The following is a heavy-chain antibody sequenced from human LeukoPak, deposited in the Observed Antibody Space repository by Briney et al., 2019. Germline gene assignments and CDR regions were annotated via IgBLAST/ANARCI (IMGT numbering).Heavy chain of an antibody. J-gene: IGHJ6*03. CDR3: ARSPSTYYDILTGYYFSGYYTDV. V-gene: IGHV3-21*01. D-gene: IGHD3-9*01. CDR2: ISSSSSYI. CDR1: GFTFSSYS. Sequence: GGSLRLSCAASGFTFSSYSMNWVRQAPGKGLEWVSSISSSSSYIYYADSVKGRFTISRDNAKNSLYLQMNSLRAEDTAVYYCARSPSTYYDILTGYYFSGYYTDVWGKGTTVTVSS.